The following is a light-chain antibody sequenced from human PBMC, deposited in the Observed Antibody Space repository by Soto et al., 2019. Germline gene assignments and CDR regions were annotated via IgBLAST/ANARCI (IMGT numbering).Light chain of an antibody. J-gene: IGKJ1*01. CDR3: QHYISSSWT. CDR2: GAS. V-gene: IGKV3-20*01. Sequence: EIALTQSPGTLSLSPGERATLSCRASSSYLAWYQQKVGQAPRLLIYGASIKATGIPDRFSGSASGTDFTLTISRLEPEDSAVYYCQHYISSSWTFGQGTKVDVK. CDR1: SSY.